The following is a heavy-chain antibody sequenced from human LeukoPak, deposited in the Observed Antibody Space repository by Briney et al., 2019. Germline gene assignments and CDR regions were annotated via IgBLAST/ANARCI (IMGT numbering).Heavy chain of an antibody. Sequence: PGGSLRLSCAASGFTFSSYSMNWVRQAPGKGLEWVSYISSSSSTIYYADSVKGRFTISRDNAKNSLYLQMNSLRAEDTAVYYCARLAAGADAFDIWGQGTMVTVSP. V-gene: IGHV3-48*04. CDR1: GFTFSSYS. CDR2: ISSSSSTI. J-gene: IGHJ3*02. D-gene: IGHD6-25*01. CDR3: ARLAAGADAFDI.